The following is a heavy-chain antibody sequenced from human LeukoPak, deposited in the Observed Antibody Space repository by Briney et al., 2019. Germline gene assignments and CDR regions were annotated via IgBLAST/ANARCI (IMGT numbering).Heavy chain of an antibody. CDR3: ARDSSSSYKDAFDI. CDR1: GFTFSSYS. V-gene: IGHV3-21*01. D-gene: IGHD6-13*01. CDR2: ISSSSSYI. Sequence: PGGSLRLSCAASGFTFSSYSMNWVRQAPGKGLEWVSSISSSSSYIYYADSVKGRFTISRDNAKNSLYLQMNSLRAEDTAVYYCARDSSSSYKDAFDIWGQGTMDTVSS. J-gene: IGHJ3*02.